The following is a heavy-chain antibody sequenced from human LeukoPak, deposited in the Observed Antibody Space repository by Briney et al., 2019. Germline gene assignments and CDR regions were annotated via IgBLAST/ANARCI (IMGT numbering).Heavy chain of an antibody. CDR1: GYTFNGYY. J-gene: IGHJ4*02. V-gene: IGHV1-2*02. D-gene: IGHD2-2*01. Sequence: ASVKVSCKASGYTFNGYYMHWVRQAPGQGLEWMGWINPNSGGTNYAQKFQGRVTMTRDTSISTAYMELSRLRSDDTAVYYCARGLRYIVVVPAAMALRYWGQGTLVTVSS. CDR2: INPNSGGT. CDR3: ARGLRYIVVVPAAMALRY.